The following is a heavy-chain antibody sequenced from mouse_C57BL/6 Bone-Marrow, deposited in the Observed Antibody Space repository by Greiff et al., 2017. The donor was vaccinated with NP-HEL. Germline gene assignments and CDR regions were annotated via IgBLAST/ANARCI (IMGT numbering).Heavy chain of an antibody. CDR3: AREEIPPHYYGSDHWYFDV. V-gene: IGHV5-16*01. CDR1: GFTFSDYY. CDR2: INYDGSST. D-gene: IGHD1-1*01. Sequence: EVHLVESEGGLVQPGSSMKLSCTASGFTFSDYYMAWVRQVPEKGLEWVANINYDGSSTYYLDSLKSRFIISRDNAKNILYLQMSSLKSEDTATYYCAREEIPPHYYGSDHWYFDVWGTGTTVTVSS. J-gene: IGHJ1*03.